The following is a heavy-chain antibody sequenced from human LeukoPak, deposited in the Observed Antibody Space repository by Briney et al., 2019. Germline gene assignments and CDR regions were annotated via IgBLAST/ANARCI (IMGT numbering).Heavy chain of an antibody. D-gene: IGHD2/OR15-2a*01. J-gene: IGHJ6*03. CDR2: IYYSGST. CDR3: ARDQGTLHVSYMDV. V-gene: IGHV4-39*07. CDR1: GGSVSSSIYY. Sequence: SETLSLTCTVSGGSVSSSIYYWGWIRQPPGKGLEWIGSIYYSGSTSYNPSLKSRVTISVDTSKNQFSLKLSSVTAADTAVYYCARDQGTLHVSYMDVWGKGTTVTVSS.